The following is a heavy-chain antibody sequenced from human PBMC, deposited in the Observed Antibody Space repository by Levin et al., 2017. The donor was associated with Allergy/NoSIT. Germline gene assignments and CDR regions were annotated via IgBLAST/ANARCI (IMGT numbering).Heavy chain of an antibody. CDR2: INYRGVT. D-gene: IGHD5/OR15-5a*01. CDR1: GGSVSSGTYY. CDR3: ARNRIIVSGGNDYYYGMDG. V-gene: IGHV4-61*01. Sequence: SKTLSLTCSVSGGSVSSGTYYWSWIRRPPGKGLEWIGYINYRGVTKYNPSLKSRVTISVDTSKNEFSLKVTSVTAADTAVYYCARNRIIVSGGNDYYYGMDGWGQGTTVTVSS. J-gene: IGHJ6*02.